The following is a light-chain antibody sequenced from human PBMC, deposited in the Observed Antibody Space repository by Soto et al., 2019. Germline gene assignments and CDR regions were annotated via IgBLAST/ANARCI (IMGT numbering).Light chain of an antibody. CDR1: QSLLHRNGYSS. Sequence: DIVMTQSPLSLPVSPGEPASISCRSSQSLLHRNGYSSLDWYLQKPGQSPRLLIFLASTRASGVPEKFSDTGSGTVFTLKISRVEAVDVGMYYCMQALQTPYSFGQGTKLEI. J-gene: IGKJ2*01. CDR2: LAS. CDR3: MQALQTPYS. V-gene: IGKV2-28*01.